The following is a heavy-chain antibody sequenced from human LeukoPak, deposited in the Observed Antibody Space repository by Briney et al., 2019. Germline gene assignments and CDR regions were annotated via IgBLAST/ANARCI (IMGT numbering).Heavy chain of an antibody. CDR2: ISDDGIST. CDR3: AKDGAQPGFYFDF. J-gene: IGHJ4*02. D-gene: IGHD1-26*01. CDR1: GFTFSDYA. Sequence: GGSLRLSYVVSGFTFSDYAMSWVRQAPGKGLEWVSAISDDGISTYYADSVRGRFTISRDNFRNTLYLQMHSLRAADTAVYFCAKDGAQPGFYFDFWGQGALVTVSS. V-gene: IGHV3-23*01.